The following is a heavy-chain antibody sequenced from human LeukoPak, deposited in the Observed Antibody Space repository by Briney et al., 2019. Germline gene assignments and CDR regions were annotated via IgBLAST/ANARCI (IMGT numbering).Heavy chain of an antibody. J-gene: IGHJ3*02. V-gene: IGHV4-34*01. CDR1: GGSFSGYY. D-gene: IGHD2-2*02. CDR2: INHSGSI. CDR3: ARVDCSSTSCYKPDAFDI. Sequence: SETLSLTCAVYGGSFSGYYWSWIRQPPGKGLEWIGEINHSGSINYNPSLKSRVTISVDTSKNQFSLKLSSVTAADTAVYYCARVDCSSTSCYKPDAFDIWGQGTMVTVSS.